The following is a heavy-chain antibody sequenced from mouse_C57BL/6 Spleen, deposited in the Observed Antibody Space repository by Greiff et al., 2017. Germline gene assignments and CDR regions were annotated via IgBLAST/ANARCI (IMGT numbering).Heavy chain of an antibody. CDR2: IYPGDGAT. CDR3: ARSIYYDYDEGFAY. J-gene: IGHJ3*01. CDR1: GYAFSSSW. D-gene: IGHD2-4*01. V-gene: IGHV1-82*01. Sequence: VQLQQSGPELVKPGASVKISCKASGYAFSSSWMNWVKQRPGKGLEWIGRIYPGDGATNYNGKFKGKATLTADKSSSTAYMQLSSLTSEDSSVYFCARSIYYDYDEGFAYWGQGTLVTVSA.